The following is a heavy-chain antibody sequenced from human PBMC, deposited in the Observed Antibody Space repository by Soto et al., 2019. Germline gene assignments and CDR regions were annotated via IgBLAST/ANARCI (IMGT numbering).Heavy chain of an antibody. CDR1: VFTFRTYA. CDR2: ISGSAGT. J-gene: IGHJ4*02. Sequence: QPWWSLRLSCTASVFTFRTYAMTWVRQAPGKGLEWVSAISGSAGTFYATSVKGRFTISRDNSRSTVYLQMHSLRAEDSAIYYCAKEKDYDFNWGSDRFTSHYWGRGTLVTVSS. D-gene: IGHD3-16*02. V-gene: IGHV3-23*01. CDR3: AKEKDYDFNWGSDRFTSHY.